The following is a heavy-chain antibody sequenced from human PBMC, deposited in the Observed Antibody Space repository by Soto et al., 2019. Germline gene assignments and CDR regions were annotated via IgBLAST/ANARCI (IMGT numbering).Heavy chain of an antibody. CDR2: IYYSGST. D-gene: IGHD2-21*01. V-gene: IGHV4-59*01. Sequence: SETLSLTCTVSGGSISSYYWSWIRQPPGKGLEWIGYIYYSGSTNYNPSLKSRVTISVVTSKNQFSLKLSSVTAADTAEYYCASINLISLEFHYWGQGTLVTVSS. CDR1: GGSISSYY. J-gene: IGHJ4*02. CDR3: ASINLISLEFHY.